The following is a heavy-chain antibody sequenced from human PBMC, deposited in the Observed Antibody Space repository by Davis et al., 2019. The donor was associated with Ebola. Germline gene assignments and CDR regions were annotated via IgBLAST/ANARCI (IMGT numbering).Heavy chain of an antibody. CDR2: INPNSGGT. D-gene: IGHD2-2*01. J-gene: IGHJ6*02. CDR1: GYTFTGYY. V-gene: IGHV1-2*02. CDR3: ASSDGDCSSTSCYASPDYYYYYGMDV. Sequence: ASVKVSCKASGYTFTGYYMHWVRQAPGQGLEWMGWINPNSGGTNYAQKFQGRVTMTRDTSISTAYMELSRLRSDDTAVYYCASSDGDCSSTSCYASPDYYYYYGMDVWGQGTTVTVSS.